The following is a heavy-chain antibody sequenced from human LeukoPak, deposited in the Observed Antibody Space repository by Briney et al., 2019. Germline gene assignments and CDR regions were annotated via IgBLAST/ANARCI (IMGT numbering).Heavy chain of an antibody. J-gene: IGHJ6*02. CDR2: INHSGST. CDR1: GGSFSGYY. D-gene: IGHD4-11*01. CDR3: ARCAYSNYYYYGMDV. V-gene: IGHV4-34*01. Sequence: SETLSLTCAVYGGSFSGYYWGWIRQPPGKGLEWIGEINHSGSTNYNPSLKSRVTISVDTSKNQFSLKLSSVTAADTAVYYCARCAYSNYYYYGMDVWGQGTTVTVSS.